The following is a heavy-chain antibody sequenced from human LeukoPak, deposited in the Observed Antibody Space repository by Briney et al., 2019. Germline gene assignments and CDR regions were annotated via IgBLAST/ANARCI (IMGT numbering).Heavy chain of an antibody. CDR1: GGSFSDYY. CDR2: INHSGST. Sequence: PSETLSLTCAVYGGSFSDYYWSWIRQPPGKGLEWIGEINHSGSTNYNPSLKSRVTISVDTSKNQFSLKLSSVTAADTAAYYCARGLRITIFGVVTKPYMDVWGKGTTVTASS. J-gene: IGHJ6*03. D-gene: IGHD3-3*01. CDR3: ARGLRITIFGVVTKPYMDV. V-gene: IGHV4-34*01.